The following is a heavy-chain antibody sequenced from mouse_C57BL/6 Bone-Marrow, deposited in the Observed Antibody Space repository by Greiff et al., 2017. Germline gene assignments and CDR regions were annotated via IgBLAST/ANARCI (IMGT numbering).Heavy chain of an antibody. D-gene: IGHD1-1*01. J-gene: IGHJ3*01. CDR2: IYPGDGDT. Sequence: QVQLQQSGPELVKPGASVKISCKASGYAFSSSWMNWVKQRPGQGLEWIGRIYPGDGDTNYNGKFKGKATLTADKSSSTAYMQLSSLTSEDSAVYFCAREAITTVVPFAYWGQGTLVTVSA. CDR1: GYAFSSSW. V-gene: IGHV1-82*01. CDR3: AREAITTVVPFAY.